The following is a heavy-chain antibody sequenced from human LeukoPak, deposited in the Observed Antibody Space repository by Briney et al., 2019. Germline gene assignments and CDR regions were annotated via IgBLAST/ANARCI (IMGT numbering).Heavy chain of an antibody. CDR3: VRGLDGWAGFDP. V-gene: IGHV4-34*01. Sequence: SETLSLTCAAYGGSFSGYYWTWIRQPPGKGLEWIGEITHSGSTKYSPSLKSRVSISIDTSKKQFSLRLSSVTAADTAVYYCVRGLDGWAGFDPWGQGTLVTVSS. J-gene: IGHJ5*02. CDR2: ITHSGST. CDR1: GGSFSGYY. D-gene: IGHD5-24*01.